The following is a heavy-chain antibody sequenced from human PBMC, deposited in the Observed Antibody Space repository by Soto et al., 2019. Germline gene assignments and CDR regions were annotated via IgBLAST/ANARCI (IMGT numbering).Heavy chain of an antibody. CDR1: GGSVSSGSYY. V-gene: IGHV4-61*01. Sequence: QVQLQESGPGLVKPSETLSLTCTVSGGSVSSGSYYWSCIRQPPGKGLEWTGYIYYSGSTNYNPFLKSRVTISVDTSKNQFSLKLSSVTAADTAVYYCARDPIAAAGIPWVWFDPWGQGTRVTVSS. CDR3: ARDPIAAAGIPWVWFDP. J-gene: IGHJ5*02. D-gene: IGHD6-13*01. CDR2: IYYSGST.